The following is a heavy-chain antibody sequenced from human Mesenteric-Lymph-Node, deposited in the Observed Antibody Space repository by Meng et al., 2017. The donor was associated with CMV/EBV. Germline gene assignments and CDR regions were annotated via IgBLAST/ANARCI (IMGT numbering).Heavy chain of an antibody. CDR3: ARGSSYDILTGYFDY. Sequence: QVTLNQVGAGLLKPSETLSVTCAVYGGSFSGYYWNWIRQSPEKGLEWIGEINHSGSTTYNPSFTSRIIISVDTSTNQISLNMSSVTAADTAVYYCARGSSYDILTGYFDYWGQGALVTVSS. V-gene: IGHV4-34*01. CDR1: GGSFSGYY. D-gene: IGHD3-9*01. CDR2: INHSGST. J-gene: IGHJ4*02.